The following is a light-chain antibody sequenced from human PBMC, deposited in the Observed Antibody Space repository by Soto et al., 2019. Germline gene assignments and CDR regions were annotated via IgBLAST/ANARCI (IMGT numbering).Light chain of an antibody. J-gene: IGLJ1*01. CDR3: CSFVGAYFYV. V-gene: IGLV2-11*01. CDR2: DVS. CDR1: NSDVGGYNY. Sequence: QSALTHPRSLSGSPGQSVTISCTGTNSDVGGYNYVSWYQQHPGKAPKLMIYDVSKRLSGVPDRFSGSKSGNTASLTISGLQTEDEADYYCCSFVGAYFYVFGTGTKVTVL.